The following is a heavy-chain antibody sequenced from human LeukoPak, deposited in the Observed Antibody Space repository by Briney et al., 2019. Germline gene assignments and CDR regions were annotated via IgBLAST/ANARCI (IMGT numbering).Heavy chain of an antibody. V-gene: IGHV1-3*01. CDR3: ARGEIVITFGSSRPGDAFNI. D-gene: IGHD3-16*01. Sequence: GASVKVSCKAFGYSFTRYAMHWVRQAPGQRLEWMGWINAGNGNTKYSQKFQGRVTITRDTSASTDYMELSSLRSEDTAVYYCARGEIVITFGSSRPGDAFNIWGQGTMVTVSS. J-gene: IGHJ3*02. CDR2: INAGNGNT. CDR1: GYSFTRYA.